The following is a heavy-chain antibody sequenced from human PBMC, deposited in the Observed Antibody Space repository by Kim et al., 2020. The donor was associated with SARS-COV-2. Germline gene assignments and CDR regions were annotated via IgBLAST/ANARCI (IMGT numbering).Heavy chain of an antibody. Sequence: GGSLRLSCAASGFTFDDYAMHWVRQAPGKGLEWVSGISWNSGSIGYADSVKGRFTISRDNAKNSLYLQMNSLRAEDTALYYCAKVQSGAYCGGDCSSAEYFQHWGQGTLVTVSS. D-gene: IGHD2-21*02. J-gene: IGHJ1*01. V-gene: IGHV3-9*01. CDR2: ISWNSGSI. CDR3: AKVQSGAYCGGDCSSAEYFQH. CDR1: GFTFDDYA.